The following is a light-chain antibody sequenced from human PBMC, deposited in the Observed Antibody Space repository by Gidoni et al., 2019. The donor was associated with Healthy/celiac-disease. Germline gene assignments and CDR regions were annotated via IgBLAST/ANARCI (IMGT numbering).Light chain of an antibody. CDR3: YSAADNNLRV. V-gene: IGLV3-27*01. Sequence: SYELTQPSSASVSPGQTARITCSGDVLAKKYARWFQQKPGQAPVLVIYKDSERPSGIPERFSGSSSGTTVTLTISGAQVEDEADYYCYSAADNNLRVFGTGTKVTVL. J-gene: IGLJ1*01. CDR1: VLAKKY. CDR2: KDS.